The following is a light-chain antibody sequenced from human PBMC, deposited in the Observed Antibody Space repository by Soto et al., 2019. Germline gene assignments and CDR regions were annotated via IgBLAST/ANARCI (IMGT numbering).Light chain of an antibody. J-gene: IGKJ3*01. CDR2: EIS. CDR3: LQHNSYPFP. CDR1: QGVRSS. Sequence: DIQMTQSPSSLSASAGDRVTITCRASQGVRSSLDWYQQKPGKAPKRLIYEISSLQSGVPSRFSGSGSGTEFTLPISRLQPEDFATYYCLQHNSYPFPFGPGTKVDIK. V-gene: IGKV1-17*01.